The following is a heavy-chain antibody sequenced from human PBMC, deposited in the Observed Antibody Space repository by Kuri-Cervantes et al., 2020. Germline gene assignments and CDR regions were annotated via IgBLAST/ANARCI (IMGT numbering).Heavy chain of an antibody. D-gene: IGHD3-3*01. Sequence: SETLSLTCTVSGGSISSYYWSWIRQPPGKGLEWIGYIYYSGSTNYNPSLKSRVTISVDTSKNQFSLKLSSVTAADTAVYYCARWVYYDFWSGPSYDAFDIWGQGTMVTVSS. V-gene: IGHV4-59*01. CDR1: GGSISSYY. CDR2: IYYSGST. J-gene: IGHJ3*02. CDR3: ARWVYYDFWSGPSYDAFDI.